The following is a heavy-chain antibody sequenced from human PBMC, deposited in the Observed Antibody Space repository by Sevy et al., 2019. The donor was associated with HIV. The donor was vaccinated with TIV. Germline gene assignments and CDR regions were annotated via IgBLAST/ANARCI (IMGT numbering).Heavy chain of an antibody. V-gene: IGHV3-21*01. D-gene: IGHD2-2*01. CDR3: ARDGGCSSTSCLLYFDS. CDR1: GFTLSDYY. J-gene: IGHJ4*02. Sequence: GGSLRLSCAASGFTLSDYYMNWVRQAPGKGLEWVSSISGRSSYIHYADSVRGRFTISRDNAKNSLYLQMNSLRVDDTAVYFCARDGGCSSTSCLLYFDSWGQGPLVTVSS. CDR2: ISGRSSYI.